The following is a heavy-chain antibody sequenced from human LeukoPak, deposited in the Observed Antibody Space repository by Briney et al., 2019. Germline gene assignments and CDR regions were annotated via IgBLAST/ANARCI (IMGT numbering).Heavy chain of an antibody. V-gene: IGHV3-21*01. CDR1: GFTFSSYA. D-gene: IGHD2-15*01. CDR3: ARGTKLLLAY. Sequence: GGSLRLSCAASGFTFSSYAMSWVRQAPGKGLEWVSSISSSSSYIYYADSVKGRFTISRDNAKNSLYLQMNSLRAEDTAVYYCARGTKLLLAYWGQGTLVTVSS. CDR2: ISSSSSYI. J-gene: IGHJ4*02.